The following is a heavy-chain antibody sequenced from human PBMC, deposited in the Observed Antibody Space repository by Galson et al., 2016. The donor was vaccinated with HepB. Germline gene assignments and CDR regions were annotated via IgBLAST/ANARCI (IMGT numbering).Heavy chain of an antibody. Sequence: PALVKPTQTLTLTCSLSGFTPNTRGVGVGWIRQPPGKALKWLGIIYWDDGKRYKPSLKDRLTITKDISKSQVVLTLTNVDRVDTATYFCAHSGPATRPGSGSFFDVWGQGTLSTVSS. J-gene: IGHJ4*02. CDR2: IYWDDGK. CDR3: AHSGPATRPGSGSFFDV. V-gene: IGHV2-5*02. CDR1: GFTPNTRGVG. D-gene: IGHD1-26*01.